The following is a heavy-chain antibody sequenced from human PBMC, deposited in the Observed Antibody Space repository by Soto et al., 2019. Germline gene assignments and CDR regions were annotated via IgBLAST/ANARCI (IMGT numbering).Heavy chain of an antibody. CDR3: TREFVAVAGTPFDY. CDR1: GFTFGDYA. Sequence: GGSLRLSCTASGFTFGDYAMSWFRQAPGKGLEWVGFIRSKAYGGTTEYAASVKGRFTISRDDSKSIAYLQMNSLKTEDTAVYYCTREFVAVAGTPFDYWGQGTLVTVSS. J-gene: IGHJ4*02. V-gene: IGHV3-49*03. CDR2: IRSKAYGGTT. D-gene: IGHD6-19*01.